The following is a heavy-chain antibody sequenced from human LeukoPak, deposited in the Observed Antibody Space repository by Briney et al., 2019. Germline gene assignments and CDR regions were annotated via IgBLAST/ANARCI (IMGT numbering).Heavy chain of an antibody. J-gene: IGHJ4*02. CDR2: IIPIFDTP. CDR1: GGIFGSYA. Sequence: SVKVSCKVSGGIFGSYAINWVRQAPGQGLEWLGRIIPIFDTPNYAQTFQGRVTISADKSTRTVYMELTSLRSEDTAVYYCAKGSRLREAGSYRFWGQGTLVTVSS. CDR3: AKGSRLREAGSYRF. V-gene: IGHV1-69*06. D-gene: IGHD3-16*02.